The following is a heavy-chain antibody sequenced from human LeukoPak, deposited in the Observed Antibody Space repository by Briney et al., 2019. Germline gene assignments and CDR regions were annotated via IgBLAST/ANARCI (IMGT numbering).Heavy chain of an antibody. CDR3: ARVSAYGDYAEYYFDY. Sequence: ASVKVSCKASGGTFSSYAISWVRQAPGQGLEWMGGIIPIFGTANYAQKFQGRVTITTDESTSTAYMELSSLRSEDTAVYYCARVSAYGDYAEYYFDYWGQGTLVTVSS. V-gene: IGHV1-69*05. J-gene: IGHJ4*02. D-gene: IGHD4-17*01. CDR1: GGTFSSYA. CDR2: IIPIFGTA.